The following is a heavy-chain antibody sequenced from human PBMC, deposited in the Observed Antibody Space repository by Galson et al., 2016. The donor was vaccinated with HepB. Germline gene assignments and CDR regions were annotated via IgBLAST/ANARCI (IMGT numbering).Heavy chain of an antibody. V-gene: IGHV1-18*01. CDR3: VRGFGRGDGFDF. Sequence: WVRQAPGQGLEWMGWISVHNSNTDYAQKFQGRATMTTDIPTSTIYLEMRNLKSDDTAVYYCVRGFGRGDGFDFWGQGTMITVSS. D-gene: IGHD1-26*01. CDR2: ISVHNSNT. J-gene: IGHJ3*01.